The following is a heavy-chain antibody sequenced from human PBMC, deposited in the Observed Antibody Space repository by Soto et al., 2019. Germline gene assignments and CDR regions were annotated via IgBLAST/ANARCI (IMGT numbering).Heavy chain of an antibody. CDR2: IKQDGSEK. CDR3: ARDFGVTMVRGVTIDY. V-gene: IGHV3-7*01. Sequence: GGSLRLSCAASGFTFSSYWMSWVRQAPGKGLEWVANIKQDGSEKYYVDSVKGRFTISRDNAKNSLYLQMNSLRAEDTAVYYCARDFGVTMVRGVTIDYWGQGTLVTVSS. CDR1: GFTFSSYW. J-gene: IGHJ4*02. D-gene: IGHD3-10*01.